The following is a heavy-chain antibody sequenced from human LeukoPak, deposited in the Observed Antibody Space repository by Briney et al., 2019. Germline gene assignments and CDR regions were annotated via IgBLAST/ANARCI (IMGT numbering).Heavy chain of an antibody. CDR3: ARGSSSSWFSPFDP. CDR2: IYYSGST. J-gene: IGHJ5*02. D-gene: IGHD6-13*01. CDR1: GGSISSYY. Sequence: PSETLSLTCTVPGGSISSYYWSWIRQPPGKGLEWIGYIYYSGSTNYNPSLKSRVTISVDTSKNQFSLKLSSVTAADTAVYYCARGSSSSWFSPFDPWGQGTLVTVSS. V-gene: IGHV4-59*01.